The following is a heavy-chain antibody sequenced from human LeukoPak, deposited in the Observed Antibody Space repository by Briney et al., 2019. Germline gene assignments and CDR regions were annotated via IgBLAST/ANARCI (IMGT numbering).Heavy chain of an antibody. D-gene: IGHD4-17*01. CDR1: GYTFTGYY. Sequence: GASVKVSCKASGYTFTGYYRHWVRQAPGQELEWMGWINPNSGGTNYAQKFQGWVTMTRDTSISTAYMELSRLRSDDTAVYYCARGDNYGDSPVDYWGQGTLVTVSS. J-gene: IGHJ4*02. CDR2: INPNSGGT. V-gene: IGHV1-2*04. CDR3: ARGDNYGDSPVDY.